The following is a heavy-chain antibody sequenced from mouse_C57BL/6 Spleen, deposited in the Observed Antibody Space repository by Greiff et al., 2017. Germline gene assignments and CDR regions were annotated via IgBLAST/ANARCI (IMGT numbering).Heavy chain of an antibody. CDR1: GFNIKDYY. Sequence: VQLQQSGAELVKPGASVKLSCTASGFNIKDYYMHWVKQRTEQGLEWIGRIDPEDGETKYAPKFKGKATITADTSSNTAYLQLSSLTSEDTAVYYFARSTTVVATEDYWGQGTTLTVSS. CDR3: ARSTTVVATEDY. CDR2: IDPEDGET. J-gene: IGHJ2*01. D-gene: IGHD1-1*01. V-gene: IGHV14-2*01.